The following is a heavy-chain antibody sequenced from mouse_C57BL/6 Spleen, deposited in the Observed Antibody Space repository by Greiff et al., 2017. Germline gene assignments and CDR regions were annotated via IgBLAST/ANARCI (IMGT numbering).Heavy chain of an antibody. CDR2: ISPGSGST. Sequence: QVQLQQPGAELVKPGASVKMSCKASGYTFTSYWITWVKQRPGQGLEWIGDISPGSGSTNYNEKFKSKATLTVDTSSSTAYMQLSSLTSEDSAVYYCAGGQDSSGYDYWGQGTTLTVSS. CDR3: AGGQDSSGYDY. V-gene: IGHV1-55*01. CDR1: GYTFTSYW. J-gene: IGHJ2*01. D-gene: IGHD3-2*02.